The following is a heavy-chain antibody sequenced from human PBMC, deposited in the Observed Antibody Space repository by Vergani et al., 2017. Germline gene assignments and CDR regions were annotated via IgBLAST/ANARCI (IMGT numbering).Heavy chain of an antibody. CDR1: GLTFSDSA. V-gene: IGHV3-73*02. CDR2: IRDKAYNYAT. D-gene: IGHD3-3*01. Sequence: EVHLVESGGGLVQPGESLKLSCATSGLTFSDSAIHWVRQTSGKGLEWIGRIRDKAYNYATVYAVSVKGRFTISRDDSKKTAYLQMNGLTTEDAAVDYCCYDLWAGYDSGDVWGKGTTVTVSS. CDR3: CYDLWAGYDSGDV. J-gene: IGHJ6*04.